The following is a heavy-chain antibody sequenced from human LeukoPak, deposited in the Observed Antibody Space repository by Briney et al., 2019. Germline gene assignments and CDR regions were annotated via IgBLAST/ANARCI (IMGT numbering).Heavy chain of an antibody. J-gene: IGHJ4*02. Sequence: GGSLRLSCAASGFRFNGYGMHWVRQAPGKGLEWVAIIWYDGSKKYYADSVKGRFTISRDSPNNTLYLQMNSLRAEDTATYYCARGSFGIDYWGQGTLVTVSS. V-gene: IGHV3-33*01. CDR1: GFRFNGYG. CDR3: ARGSFGIDY. CDR2: IWYDGSKK. D-gene: IGHD3-10*01.